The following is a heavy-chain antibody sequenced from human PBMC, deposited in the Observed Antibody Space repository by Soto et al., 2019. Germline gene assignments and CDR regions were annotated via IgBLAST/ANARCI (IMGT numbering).Heavy chain of an antibody. V-gene: IGHV1-18*01. Sequence: QVQLLQSGAEVKKPGASVKVSCKASGYMFNTYGITWVRQAPGQGLEWMGWISVYNGNIDYAQKFEGRVTMTIDTSTSTAYMELKSLTSDDTALYYCARTYGSGDYFLPFEYWGQETPVSVSS. CDR1: GYMFNTYG. CDR2: ISVYNGNI. CDR3: ARTYGSGDYFLPFEY. D-gene: IGHD3-10*01. J-gene: IGHJ4*02.